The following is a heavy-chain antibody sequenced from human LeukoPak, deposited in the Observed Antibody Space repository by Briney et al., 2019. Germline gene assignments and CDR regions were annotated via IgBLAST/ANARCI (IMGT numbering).Heavy chain of an antibody. CDR2: ISYDGSNK. CDR1: GFTFSSYA. D-gene: IGHD5-18*01. J-gene: IGHJ5*02. V-gene: IGHV3-30-3*01. Sequence: GGSLRLSCAASGFTFSSYAMHWVRQAPGKGLEWVAVISYDGSNKYYADSVKGRFTISRDNSKNTLYLQMNSLRAEDTAVYYCARDEGPYVDTAMPYWLDPWGQGTLATVSS. CDR3: ARDEGPYVDTAMPYWLDP.